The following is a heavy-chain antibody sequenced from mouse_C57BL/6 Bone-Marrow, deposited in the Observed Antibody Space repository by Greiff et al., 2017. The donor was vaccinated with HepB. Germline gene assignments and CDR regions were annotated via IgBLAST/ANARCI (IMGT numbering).Heavy chain of an antibody. Sequence: EVQLQESGGGLVKPGGSLKLSCAASGFTFSSYAMSWVRQTPEKRLEWVATISAGGSYTYYPDNVKGRFTISRDNTKNNLYLQMSHLKSDDTAMYYCAREDYYVSSYDYYAMDYWGQGTSVTVSS. J-gene: IGHJ4*01. CDR1: GFTFSSYA. CDR2: ISAGGSYT. V-gene: IGHV5-4*01. CDR3: AREDYYVSSYDYYAMDY. D-gene: IGHD1-1*01.